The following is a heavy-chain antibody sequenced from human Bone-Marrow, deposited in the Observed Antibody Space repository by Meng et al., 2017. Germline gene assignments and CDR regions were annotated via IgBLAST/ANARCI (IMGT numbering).Heavy chain of an antibody. CDR3: ASTYYYDSSGYYYYGMDV. D-gene: IGHD3-22*01. CDR1: GFTFDDYA. Sequence: SLKISCAASGFTFDDYAMHWVRQAPGKGLEWVSGISWNSGSIGYADSVKGRFTISRDNSKNTLYLQMGSLRAEDMAVYYCASTYYYDSSGYYYYGMDVWGQGTTVTVSS. CDR2: ISWNSGSI. J-gene: IGHJ6*02. V-gene: IGHV3-9*03.